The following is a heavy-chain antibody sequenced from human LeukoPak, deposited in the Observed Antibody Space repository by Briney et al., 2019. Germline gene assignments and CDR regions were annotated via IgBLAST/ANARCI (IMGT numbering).Heavy chain of an antibody. D-gene: IGHD2-15*01. J-gene: IGHJ4*02. CDR1: GFTFSSYG. Sequence: PGGSLRLSCAASGFTFSSYGMHWVRQAPGKGLEWVANINQGGSEKYYVDSVKGRFTISRDNAKNSLDLQVNSLRVEDTAVYLCARGYCSGGSCYGGGFDYWGQGTLVTVSS. CDR2: INQGGSEK. V-gene: IGHV3-7*01. CDR3: ARGYCSGGSCYGGGFDY.